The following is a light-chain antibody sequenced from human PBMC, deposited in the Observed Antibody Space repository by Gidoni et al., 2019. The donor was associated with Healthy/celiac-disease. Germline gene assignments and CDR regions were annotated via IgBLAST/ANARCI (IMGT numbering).Light chain of an antibody. Sequence: EIVLTQSPGTLSLSPGERATLSCRASQSVSSSYLAWYQQKPGQAPRLLISGASSSATGIPDRFSGSGSGTVFTLTISRLEPEDFAVYYCHQYGSSPITFGQGTRLEIK. J-gene: IGKJ5*01. CDR3: HQYGSSPIT. CDR2: GAS. CDR1: QSVSSSY. V-gene: IGKV3-20*01.